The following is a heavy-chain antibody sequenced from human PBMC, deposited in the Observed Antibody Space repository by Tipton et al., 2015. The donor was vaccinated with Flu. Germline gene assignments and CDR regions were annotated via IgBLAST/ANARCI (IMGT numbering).Heavy chain of an antibody. V-gene: IGHV4-38-2*02. Sequence: TLSLTCTVSGYSISSGYYWGWVRQPPGKGLEWIGTIYHRGNTYYNPSLKSRVTISVDTSKNQLSLRLGSVTAADTAVYYCARDLRGYSGYTGGDAFDMWGRGIMVFVSS. CDR1: GYSISSGYY. CDR2: IYHRGNT. CDR3: ARDLRGYSGYTGGDAFDM. J-gene: IGHJ3*02. D-gene: IGHD5-12*01.